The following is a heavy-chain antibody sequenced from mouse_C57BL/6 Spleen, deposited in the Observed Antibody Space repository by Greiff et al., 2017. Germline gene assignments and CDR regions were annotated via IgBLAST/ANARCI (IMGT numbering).Heavy chain of an antibody. CDR3: ARPYSNSAGFAY. CDR1: GYTFTDYY. D-gene: IGHD2-5*01. Sequence: VQLQQSGPVLVKPGASVKMSCKASGYTFTDYYMNWVKQSHGKSLEWIGVINPYNGGTSYNQKFKGKATLTVDKSSSTAYMELNSLTSEDSAVYYCARPYSNSAGFAYWGQGTLVTVSA. CDR2: INPYNGGT. J-gene: IGHJ3*01. V-gene: IGHV1-19*01.